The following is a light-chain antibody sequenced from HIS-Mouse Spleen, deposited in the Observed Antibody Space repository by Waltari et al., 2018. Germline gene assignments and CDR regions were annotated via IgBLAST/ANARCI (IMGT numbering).Light chain of an antibody. CDR1: SSDGGGYNY. J-gene: IGLJ2*01. V-gene: IGLV2-14*01. CDR2: EVS. Sequence: QSALTQPASVSGSPGQSITISCTGTSSDGGGYNYVPWYQQHPGKAPKLMIYEVSNRPSGVSNRFSGSKSGNTASLTISGLQAEDEADYYCSSYTSSSTLEIGGGTKLTVL. CDR3: SSYTSSSTLE.